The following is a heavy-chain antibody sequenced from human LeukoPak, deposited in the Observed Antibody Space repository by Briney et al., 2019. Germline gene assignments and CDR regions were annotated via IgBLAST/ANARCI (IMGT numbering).Heavy chain of an antibody. J-gene: IGHJ5*02. V-gene: IGHV3-48*04. CDR3: ARGVKVDP. CDR1: GVTFSSYS. CDR2: ISSSSSTI. Sequence: GGTLRLSCAASGVTFSSYSMNWVRQAPGKGLEWVSYISSSSSTIYYADSGKGRFNIARGNAKNSLYLQMNSLRAEDTAVYYSARGVKVDPWGQGTLVTVSS. D-gene: IGHD3-22*01.